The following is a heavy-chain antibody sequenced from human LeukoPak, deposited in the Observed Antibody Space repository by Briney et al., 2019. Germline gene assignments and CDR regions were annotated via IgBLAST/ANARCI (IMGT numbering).Heavy chain of an antibody. CDR1: GGSISSGGYS. CDR2: IYHSGST. J-gene: IGHJ6*02. D-gene: IGHD2-2*01. V-gene: IGHV4-30-2*01. Sequence: PSETLSLTCAVSGGSISSGGYSWSWIRQPPGKGLEWIGYIYHSGSTYYNPSLKSRVTISVDRSKNQFSLKLSSVTAADTAVYYCARVQCSSTSCYGYYYYGMDVWGQGTTVTVSS. CDR3: ARVQCSSTSCYGYYYYGMDV.